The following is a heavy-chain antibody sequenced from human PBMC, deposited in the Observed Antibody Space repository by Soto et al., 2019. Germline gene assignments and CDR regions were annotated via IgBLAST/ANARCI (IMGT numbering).Heavy chain of an antibody. CDR3: ARRYGDYVTFDL. Sequence: QVQLQESGPGLVKPSETLSLTCTVSGGSISSYYWSWIRQPPGKGLEWIGYIYYSGSTNYNPSLKSRVTISVDTSKNQCSLKLSSVTAADTAVYYCARRYGDYVTFDLWGRGTLVTVSS. D-gene: IGHD4-17*01. V-gene: IGHV4-59*08. J-gene: IGHJ2*01. CDR2: IYYSGST. CDR1: GGSISSYY.